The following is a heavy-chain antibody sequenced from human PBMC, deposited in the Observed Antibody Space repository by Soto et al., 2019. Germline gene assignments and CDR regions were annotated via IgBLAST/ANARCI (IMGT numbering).Heavy chain of an antibody. Sequence: QVQLVQSGAEVKRPGSSVKVSCQTSGGTFRTYTINWVRQAPGQGLEWMGRIIPILDVANYAQKFQGRVPEPAENSRTKAQLELRSLRPEDPAVYYCARPIQEDLGLAGPKDPWFAPWGQGTRVTFSS. J-gene: IGHJ5*02. V-gene: IGHV1-69*02. CDR1: GGTFRTYT. D-gene: IGHD6-19*01. CDR3: ARPIQEDLGLAGPKDPWFAP. CDR2: IIPILDVA.